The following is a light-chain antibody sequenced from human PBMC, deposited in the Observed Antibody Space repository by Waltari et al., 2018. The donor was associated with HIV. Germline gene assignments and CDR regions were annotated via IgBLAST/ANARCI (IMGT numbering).Light chain of an antibody. CDR3: SAYTSSSTSLV. J-gene: IGLJ2*01. CDR1: SRTVGDSNY. Sequence: SALTQLAYVSSSPGQSSTISSTGTSRTVGDSNYIPWYQQHPGTAPKLMIYECSQRPSCVSARFAGSKSGNTASLTISGLQAEDEADYYCSAYTSSSTSLVFGGGTKLTVL. CDR2: ECS. V-gene: IGLV2-14*01.